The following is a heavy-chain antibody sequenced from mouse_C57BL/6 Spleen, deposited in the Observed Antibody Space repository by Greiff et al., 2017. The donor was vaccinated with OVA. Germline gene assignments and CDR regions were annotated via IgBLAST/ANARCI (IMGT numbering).Heavy chain of an antibody. V-gene: IGHV1-72*01. CDR3: ARSVWDYDWEDY. CDR2: IDPKSGGT. Sequence: QVQLQQPGAELVKPGASVKLSCKASGYTFTSYWMHWVKQRPGRGLEWIGRIDPKSGGTKYNEKFKSKATLTVDKPSSTAYMQLSSLTSEDSAVYYCARSVWDYDWEDYWGQGTTLTVSS. D-gene: IGHD2-4*01. CDR1: GYTFTSYW. J-gene: IGHJ2*01.